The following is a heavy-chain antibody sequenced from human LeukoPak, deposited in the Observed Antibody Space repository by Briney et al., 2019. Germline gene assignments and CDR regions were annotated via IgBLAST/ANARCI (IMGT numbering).Heavy chain of an antibody. CDR1: GYTLTGYY. Sequence: ASVKVSCKASGYTLTGYYMHWVRQAPGQGLEWMGWINPNSGGTNYAQKFQGWVTMTRDTSISTAYMELSRLRSDDTAVYYCARAGRGYSYGYDYWGQGTLVTVSS. CDR3: ARAGRGYSYGYDY. CDR2: INPNSGGT. D-gene: IGHD5-18*01. V-gene: IGHV1-2*04. J-gene: IGHJ4*02.